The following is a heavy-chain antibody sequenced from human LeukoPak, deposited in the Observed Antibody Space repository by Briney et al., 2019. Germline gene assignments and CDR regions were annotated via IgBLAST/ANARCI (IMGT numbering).Heavy chain of an antibody. CDR1: GFTFNNHW. CDR2: IKQDGSEK. V-gene: IGHV3-7*04. J-gene: IGHJ6*02. CDR3: ARSCGGDCYSPYYYGMDV. D-gene: IGHD2-21*02. Sequence: GGSLRLSCAASGFTFNNHWMSWVRQAPGRGLEWVANIKQDGSEKNYVDSVKGRFTISRDNAKNALYLQMNSLRAEDTAVYYCARSCGGDCYSPYYYGMDVWGQGTTVTVSS.